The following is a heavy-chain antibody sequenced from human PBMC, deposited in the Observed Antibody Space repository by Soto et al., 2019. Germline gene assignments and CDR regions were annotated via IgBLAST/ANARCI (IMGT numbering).Heavy chain of an antibody. CDR2: IVPIYGTR. CDR1: GGTFSRYA. CDR3: ARDLDYYGSGSHYYYGMGV. D-gene: IGHD3-10*01. J-gene: IGHJ6*02. Sequence: SVKVSCKXSGGTFSRYAFSWVRQAPGQGLEWMGGIVPIYGTRGFAQKFQGRLTITADEPTRTAYMELSSLRSEDTAVYYCARDLDYYGSGSHYYYGMGVWGQGTTVTVSS. V-gene: IGHV1-69*13.